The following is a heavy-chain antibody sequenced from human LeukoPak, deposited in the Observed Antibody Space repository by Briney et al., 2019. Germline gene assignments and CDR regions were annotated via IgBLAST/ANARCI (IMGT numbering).Heavy chain of an antibody. CDR2: ISGGGEHT. D-gene: IGHD6-13*01. Sequence: GGSLRLSCAASGFTFTNFAMKWVRQAPGKGLEWVADISGGGEHTFYADSVKGRFTISRDNSKDTLRLQMSILRPEDTALYYCASGPYSSSYFASWGQGTMVTVSS. CDR1: GFTFTNFA. J-gene: IGHJ4*02. V-gene: IGHV3-23*01. CDR3: ASGPYSSSYFAS.